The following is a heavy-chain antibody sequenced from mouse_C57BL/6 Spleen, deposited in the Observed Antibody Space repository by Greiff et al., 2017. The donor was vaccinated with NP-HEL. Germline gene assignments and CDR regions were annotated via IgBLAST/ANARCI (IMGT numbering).Heavy chain of an antibody. Sequence: QVQLQQSGAELVKPGASVKISCKASGYAFSSYWMNWVKQRPGKGLEWIGQIYPGDGDTNYNGKFKGKATLTADKSSSTAYMQLSSLTSEDSAVYFCAGGDSSGTLGLYYAMDYWGQGTSVTVSS. D-gene: IGHD3-2*02. CDR1: GYAFSSYW. CDR2: IYPGDGDT. CDR3: AGGDSSGTLGLYYAMDY. J-gene: IGHJ4*01. V-gene: IGHV1-80*01.